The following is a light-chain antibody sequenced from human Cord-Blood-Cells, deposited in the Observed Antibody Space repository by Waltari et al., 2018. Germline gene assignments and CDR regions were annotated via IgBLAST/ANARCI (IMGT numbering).Light chain of an antibody. V-gene: IGLV2-23*01. J-gene: IGLJ2*01. CDR3: CSYAGSSTVV. CDR1: SSDVGSYHL. CDR2: EGS. Sequence: QSALTRPASVSGSPGQSITISCTGTSSDVGSYHLVSWYQQHPGKAPKLIIYEGSKRPSGVSNRFSGYKSGNTASLTISGLQAEDEADYYCCSYAGSSTVVFGGGTKLTVL.